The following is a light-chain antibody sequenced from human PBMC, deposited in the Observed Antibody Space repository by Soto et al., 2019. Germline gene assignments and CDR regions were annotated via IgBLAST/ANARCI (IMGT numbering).Light chain of an antibody. CDR1: SSNIGAGYD. CDR3: QSYDSSLSGYWV. Sequence: QSVLTQPPSVSGAPGQRVTISCTGSSSNIGAGYDVHWYQQLPGTAPKLLIYDNSNRPSGVPDRFSGSKSGTSASLAITGLQAEDEADYYCQSYDSSLSGYWVFGGGTKVTVL. CDR2: DNS. V-gene: IGLV1-40*01. J-gene: IGLJ3*02.